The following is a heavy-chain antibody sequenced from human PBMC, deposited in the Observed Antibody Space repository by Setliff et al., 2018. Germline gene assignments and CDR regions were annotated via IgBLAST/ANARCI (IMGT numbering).Heavy chain of an antibody. V-gene: IGHV4-61*09. J-gene: IGHJ6*03. D-gene: IGHD3-10*02. CDR3: ARAVPVQFAPAEYYMDV. CDR1: GGSINSGSHY. Sequence: SETLSLTCAVSGGSINSGSHYWSFMRQPAGKGLEWIGHIYSSGSINYNPSLKSRVTISVDASRNQFSLKVSSVTAADTAVYYCARAVPVQFAPAEYYMDVWGQGTTVTV. CDR2: IYSSGSI.